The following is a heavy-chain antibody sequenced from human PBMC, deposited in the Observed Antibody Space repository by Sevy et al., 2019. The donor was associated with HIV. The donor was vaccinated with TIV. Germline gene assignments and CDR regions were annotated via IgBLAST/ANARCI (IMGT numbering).Heavy chain of an antibody. J-gene: IGHJ6*03. Sequence: SETLSLTCTVSGGSISSGGYYWSWIRQHPGKGLEWIGYIYYSGSTYYNPSLKSRVTISVDTSKNQFSLKLSSVTAADTAVYYCAGDRGYSYGYCSGGSCSPDYYYMDVWGKGTTVTVSS. CDR1: GGSISSGGYY. D-gene: IGHD2-15*01. CDR3: AGDRGYSYGYCSGGSCSPDYYYMDV. CDR2: IYYSGST. V-gene: IGHV4-31*03.